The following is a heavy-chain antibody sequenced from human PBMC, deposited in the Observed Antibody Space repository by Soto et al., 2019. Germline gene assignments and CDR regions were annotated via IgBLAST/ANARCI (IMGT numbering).Heavy chain of an antibody. CDR2: ISGDGSRT. D-gene: IGHD2-2*01. V-gene: IGHV3-74*01. J-gene: IGHJ6*02. CDR1: GFTFSNYW. Sequence: GGSLRLSCAASGFTFSNYWMHWVRQVPGKGLVWVSRISGDGSRTNYADSVKGRFTISRDNAKNTLYLQMNSLRAEDTAVYYCASRCQLLGYYYGMDVWGQGTTVTVSS. CDR3: ASRCQLLGYYYGMDV.